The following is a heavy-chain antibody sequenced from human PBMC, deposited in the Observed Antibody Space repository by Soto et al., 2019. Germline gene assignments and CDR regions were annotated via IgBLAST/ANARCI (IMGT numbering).Heavy chain of an antibody. V-gene: IGHV3-23*01. CDR2: ISGSGGGT. Sequence: PGGSLRLSCAASGFTFSSYAMSWVRQAPGKGLEWVSTISGSGGGTYYADSMKGRFTISRDNSKNTLYPQMYSLRVEDTAVYYCARESDHWGQGTLVTAPQ. J-gene: IGHJ4*02. CDR1: GFTFSSYA. CDR3: ARESDH.